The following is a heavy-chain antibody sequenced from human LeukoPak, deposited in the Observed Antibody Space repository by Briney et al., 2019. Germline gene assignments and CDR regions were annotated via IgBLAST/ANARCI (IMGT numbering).Heavy chain of an antibody. Sequence: ASVKVSCKASGYTFTGYYMHWVRQAPGQGLEWMGWINPNSGGTNHAQKFQGWVTMTRDTSISTAYMELSRLRSDDTAVYYCARGDDYGDYWGLYWGQGTLVTVSS. D-gene: IGHD4-17*01. CDR2: INPNSGGT. V-gene: IGHV1-2*04. J-gene: IGHJ4*02. CDR3: ARGDDYGDYWGLY. CDR1: GYTFTGYY.